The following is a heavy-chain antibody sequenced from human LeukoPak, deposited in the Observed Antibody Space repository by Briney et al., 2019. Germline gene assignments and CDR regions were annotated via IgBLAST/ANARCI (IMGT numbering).Heavy chain of an antibody. CDR1: GGSFSGYY. CDR3: ARHPLQQWLVRSDYYYYMDV. Sequence: ASETLSLTCAVYGGSFSGYYWSWIRLPPGKGLEWIGEINHSGSTNYNPSLKSRVTISVDTSKNQFSLKLSSVTAADTAVYYCARHPLQQWLVRSDYYYYMDVWGKGTTVTISS. J-gene: IGHJ6*03. D-gene: IGHD6-19*01. CDR2: INHSGST. V-gene: IGHV4-34*01.